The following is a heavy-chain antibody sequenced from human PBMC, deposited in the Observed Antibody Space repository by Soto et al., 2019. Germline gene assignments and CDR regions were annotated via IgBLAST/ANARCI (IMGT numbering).Heavy chain of an antibody. CDR1: GGSISSSSYY. V-gene: IGHV4-39*01. J-gene: IGHJ4*02. CDR2: IYYSGST. D-gene: IGHD5-18*01. Sequence: TLSLTCTVSGGSISSSSYYWGWIRQPPGKGLEWIGSIYYSGSTYYNPSLKSRVTISVDTSKNQFSLKLSSVTAADTAVYYCASGGVDTAMVIDYWGQGTLVTVSS. CDR3: ASGGVDTAMVIDY.